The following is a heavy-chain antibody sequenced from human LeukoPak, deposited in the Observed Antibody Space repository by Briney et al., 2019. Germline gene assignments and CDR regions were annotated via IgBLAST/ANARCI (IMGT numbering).Heavy chain of an antibody. CDR3: AREVTDYGDYGY. J-gene: IGHJ4*02. Sequence: PSETLSLTCTVSGGSISSGDYYWSWIRQPPGKGLEWIGYIYYSGSTYYNPSLKSRVTISVDTSKNQFSLKLSSVTAADTAVYYCAREVTDYGDYGYWGQGTLVTVSS. CDR1: GGSISSGDYY. D-gene: IGHD4-17*01. CDR2: IYYSGST. V-gene: IGHV4-30-4*08.